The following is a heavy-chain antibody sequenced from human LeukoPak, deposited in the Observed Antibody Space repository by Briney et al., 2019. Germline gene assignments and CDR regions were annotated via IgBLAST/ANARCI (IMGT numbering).Heavy chain of an antibody. V-gene: IGHV4-59*01. Sequence: SETLSLTCTVSSGSINGYYWSWIRQPPGKGLEWVGYISYSGSTNYNPSLKSRVTISVDTSKNQISLKLSSVTAADTAIYYCARDGRAGSLFAYWGQGTLVTVSS. CDR2: ISYSGST. CDR1: SGSINGYY. J-gene: IGHJ4*02. CDR3: ARDGRAGSLFAY. D-gene: IGHD6-19*01.